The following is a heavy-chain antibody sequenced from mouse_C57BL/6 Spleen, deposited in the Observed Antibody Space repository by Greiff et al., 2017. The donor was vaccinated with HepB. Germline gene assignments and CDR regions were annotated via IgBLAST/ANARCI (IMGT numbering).Heavy chain of an antibody. CDR1: GYTFTDYY. CDR3: AKVRYYGRSRDAMDY. Sequence: EVQLQQSGPELVKPGASVKISCKASGYTFTDYYMNWVKQSHGKSLEWIGDINPNNGGTSYNQKFKGKATLTVDKSSSTAYMELRSLTSEDSAVYYCAKVRYYGRSRDAMDYWGQGTSVTVSS. V-gene: IGHV1-26*01. J-gene: IGHJ4*01. CDR2: INPNNGGT. D-gene: IGHD1-1*01.